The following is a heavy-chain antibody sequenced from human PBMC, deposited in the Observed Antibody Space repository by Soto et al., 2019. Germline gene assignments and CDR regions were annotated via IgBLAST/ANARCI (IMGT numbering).Heavy chain of an antibody. D-gene: IGHD3-16*01. J-gene: IGHJ5*02. V-gene: IGHV1-69*02. CDR3: ARSPGGLGWFDP. Sequence: QVQLVQSGAEVKKPGSSVKVSCKASGGTFSSYTISWVRQAPGQGLEWMGRIIPILGIANYAQKFQGRVTITADKSTSTAYMELSSLRSEDTAVYYCARSPGGLGWFDPWGQGTLVTVSS. CDR2: IIPILGIA. CDR1: GGTFSSYT.